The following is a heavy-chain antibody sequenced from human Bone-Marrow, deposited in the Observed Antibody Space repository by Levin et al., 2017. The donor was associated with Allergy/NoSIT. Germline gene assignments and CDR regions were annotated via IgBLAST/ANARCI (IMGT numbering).Heavy chain of an antibody. Sequence: SCTVSGYSISSGYYWGWIRQPPGKGLEWIGSIYHSGSTYYNPSLKSRVTISVDTSKNQFSLKLSSVTAADTAVYYCASVGDSFDYWGQGTLVTVSS. J-gene: IGHJ4*02. CDR1: GYSISSGYY. CDR3: ASVGDSFDY. CDR2: IYHSGST. D-gene: IGHD4-17*01. V-gene: IGHV4-38-2*02.